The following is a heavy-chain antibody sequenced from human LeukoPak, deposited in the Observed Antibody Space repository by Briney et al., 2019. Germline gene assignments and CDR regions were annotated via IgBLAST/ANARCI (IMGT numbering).Heavy chain of an antibody. V-gene: IGHV3-30*03. J-gene: IGHJ4*02. CDR3: ASGLRRWRY. D-gene: IGHD6-13*01. Sequence: GGSLRLSCGASGFTFSIYDMHWLRRSPGKGLEWVARIRYDGRHTYHADSVKGRFTISRNNSKNTLYLQMESLKTEDTAVYYCASGLRRWRYWGQGPQVTVSS. CDR1: GFTFSIYD. CDR2: IRYDGRHT.